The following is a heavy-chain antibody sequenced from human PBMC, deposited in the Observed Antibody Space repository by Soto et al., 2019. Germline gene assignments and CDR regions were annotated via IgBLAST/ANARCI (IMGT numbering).Heavy chain of an antibody. CDR1: GGSFSGYY. J-gene: IGHJ3*02. Sequence: SETLSLTCAVYGGSFSGYYWSWIRQPPGKGLEWIGEINHSGSTNYNPSLKSRVTISVDTSKNQFSLKLSSVTAADTAVYYCARELEGDAFDIWGQGTMVTVSS. V-gene: IGHV4-34*01. CDR2: INHSGST. D-gene: IGHD1-1*01. CDR3: ARELEGDAFDI.